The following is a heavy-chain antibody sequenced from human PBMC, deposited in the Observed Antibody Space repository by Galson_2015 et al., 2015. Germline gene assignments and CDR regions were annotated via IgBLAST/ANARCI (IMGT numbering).Heavy chain of an antibody. CDR2: TYYRSKWYN. CDR1: GDSVSSNSAA. Sequence: CAISGDSVSSNSAAWNWIRQPPSRGLEWLGRTYYRSKWYNDYAVSVKSRITVDPDTSRNQFSPQLNSVTPEDTAVYYCARSTGRYGVDYWGQGTLVTVSS. V-gene: IGHV6-1*01. J-gene: IGHJ4*02. D-gene: IGHD1-26*01. CDR3: ARSTGRYGVDY.